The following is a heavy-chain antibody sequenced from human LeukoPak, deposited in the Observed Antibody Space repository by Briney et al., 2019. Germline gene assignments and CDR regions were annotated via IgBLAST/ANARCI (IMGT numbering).Heavy chain of an antibody. V-gene: IGHV4-34*01. CDR2: INHSGGT. CDR3: ARDTNYYDSSGYPNYFDY. Sequence: PSETLSLTCAVYGGSFSGYYWSWIRQPPGKGLEWIGEINHSGGTNYNPSLKSRVTISVDTSKNQFSLKLSSVTAADTAVYYCARDTNYYDSSGYPNYFDYWGQGTLVTVSS. CDR1: GGSFSGYY. D-gene: IGHD3-22*01. J-gene: IGHJ4*02.